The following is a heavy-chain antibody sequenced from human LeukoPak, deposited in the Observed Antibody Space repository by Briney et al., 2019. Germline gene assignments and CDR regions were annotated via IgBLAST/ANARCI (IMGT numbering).Heavy chain of an antibody. V-gene: IGHV1-2*02. CDR3: ARVHATGYFSLDLGY. CDR1: GYTFTEYF. J-gene: IGHJ4*02. D-gene: IGHD3-9*01. CDR2: INPNTGGT. Sequence: ASVTVSYKASGYTFTEYFMHWVRQAPGQGLDWMGWINPNTGGTKYAQKFQGRVTMTRDTSIGTAYVELSTVTSDDTAVYFCARVHATGYFSLDLGYWGQGTLGTVSS.